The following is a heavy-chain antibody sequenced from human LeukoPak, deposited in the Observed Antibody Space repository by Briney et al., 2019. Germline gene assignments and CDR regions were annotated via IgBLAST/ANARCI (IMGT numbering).Heavy chain of an antibody. D-gene: IGHD1-1*01. J-gene: IGHJ4*02. CDR1: GFTFSSYA. V-gene: IGHV3-30-3*02. CDR2: ISVNGITK. CDR3: AKHDIDY. Sequence: GGSLRLSCAASGFTFSSYAMHWVRQAPGKGLEWVAIISVNGITKHYADSVKGRFTISRDNSKNTLYLQMNSLRAEDTAVYYCAKHDIDYWGQGTLVTVSS.